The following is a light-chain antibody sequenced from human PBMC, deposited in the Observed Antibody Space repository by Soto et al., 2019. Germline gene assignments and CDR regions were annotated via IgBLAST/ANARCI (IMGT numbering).Light chain of an antibody. V-gene: IGLV2-23*02. Sequence: QSAVTQPASVSGSPGQSITISCTGTSSDVGSYNLVSWYQQHPGKAPKLMIYEVSKRPSGVSNRFSGSKSGNTASLTISGLQAEDEADYYCCSYAGSRAVVFGGGTKLTVL. J-gene: IGLJ2*01. CDR2: EVS. CDR1: SSDVGSYNL. CDR3: CSYAGSRAVV.